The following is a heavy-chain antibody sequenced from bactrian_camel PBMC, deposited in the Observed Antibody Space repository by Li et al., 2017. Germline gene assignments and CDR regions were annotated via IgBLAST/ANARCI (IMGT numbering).Heavy chain of an antibody. CDR2: ISSEDDT. D-gene: IGHD1*01. V-gene: IGHV3S63*01. Sequence: QVQLVESGGGSVQAGGSLRLSCRVIGSRDDDSDLGWYRQFAGNECQLVSGISSEDDTYYADSVKGRFTISRDNAKNTVYLQMNSLKSEDTALYYCATDRFFRSWGQGTQVTVST. CDR3: ATDRFFRS. CDR1: GSRDDDSD. J-gene: IGHJ4*01.